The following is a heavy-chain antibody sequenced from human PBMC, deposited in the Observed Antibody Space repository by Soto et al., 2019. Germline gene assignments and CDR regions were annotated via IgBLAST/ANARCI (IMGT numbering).Heavy chain of an antibody. D-gene: IGHD1-26*01. V-gene: IGHV3-30*18. Sequence: QVQLVESGGGVVQPGRSLRLSCAAGGFSFSDYGMHWVRQAPGKGLQWVAAISHDGIREHYADSVKGRFTASRDNAKKTLYLQLKSLRVEGTARYFCAKDWVGGSNKSQVEYWGQGTVVVVSS. CDR3: AKDWVGGSNKSQVEY. CDR1: GFSFSDYG. J-gene: IGHJ4*02. CDR2: ISHDGIRE.